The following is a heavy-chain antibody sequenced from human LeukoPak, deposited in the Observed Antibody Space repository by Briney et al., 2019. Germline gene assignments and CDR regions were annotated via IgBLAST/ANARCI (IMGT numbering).Heavy chain of an antibody. Sequence: GGSLRLSCVASGFTLSRYWMHWVRQDPGKGLMWVSRSKGDGTYTNSADSVKGRFTISRDNVKNTLYLQMDSLRAEDTAVYYCATSSDSSGCDWGQGTLVTVSS. D-gene: IGHD6-19*01. CDR3: ATSSDSSGCD. J-gene: IGHJ4*02. V-gene: IGHV3-74*01. CDR2: SKGDGTYT. CDR1: GFTLSRYW.